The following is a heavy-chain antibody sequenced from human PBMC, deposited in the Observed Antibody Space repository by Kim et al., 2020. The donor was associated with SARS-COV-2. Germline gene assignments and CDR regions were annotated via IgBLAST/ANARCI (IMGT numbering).Heavy chain of an antibody. D-gene: IGHD6-19*01. CDR3: VRGDTSGWNGVDY. Sequence: GGSLRLSCAASGFTFSTYWMHWVRQAPGKGLVWVSRVKSDGSITAYADSVKGRFTISRDNAKNTLYLQMNSLRAEDTALYYCVRGDTSGWNGVDYWGQGT. V-gene: IGHV3-74*01. CDR1: GFTFSTYW. J-gene: IGHJ4*02. CDR2: VKSDGSIT.